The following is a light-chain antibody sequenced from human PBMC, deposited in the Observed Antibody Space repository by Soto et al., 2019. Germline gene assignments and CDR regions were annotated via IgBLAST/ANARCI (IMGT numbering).Light chain of an antibody. CDR2: EVS. J-gene: IGLJ1*01. CDR3: SLYSISTAYL. Sequence: QSVLTQPASVSGSPGQSITISCTGTSSDVGGYHYVSWYQLLPGKAPKLILFEVSIRPSGVSYRFSGSKSGNTASLTISGLQAEDEADYFCSLYSISTAYLFGTGTKVTVL. CDR1: SSDVGGYHY. V-gene: IGLV2-14*01.